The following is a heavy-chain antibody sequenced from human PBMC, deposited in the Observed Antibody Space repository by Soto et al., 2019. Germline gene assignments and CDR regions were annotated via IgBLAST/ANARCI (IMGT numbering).Heavy chain of an antibody. Sequence: ASVKVSCKASGYTFTSYYMHWVRQAPGQGLEWMGIINPSGGSTSYAQKFQGRVTMTRDTSTSTVYMELSSLRSEDTAVYYCARDSVATIRWNWFDPWGQGTLVTV. CDR3: ARDSVATIRWNWFDP. CDR2: INPSGGST. V-gene: IGHV1-46*03. J-gene: IGHJ5*02. D-gene: IGHD5-12*01. CDR1: GYTFTSYY.